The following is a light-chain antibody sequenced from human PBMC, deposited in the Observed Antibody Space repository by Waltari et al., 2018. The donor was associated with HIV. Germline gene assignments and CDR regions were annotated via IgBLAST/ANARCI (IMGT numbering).Light chain of an antibody. CDR1: QSFSAR. CDR3: QQYDSGPRGIT. CDR2: EAA. V-gene: IGKV3-15*01. Sequence: DIVMTQSPPTLSVSPGQRVTLDCRARQSFSARVAWYQQRPGQAPRLLIYEAATRPTCIPARFSGSGSGTEFTLTITSLQSEDFATYFCQQYDSGPRGITFGQGTMLEIK. J-gene: IGKJ2*01.